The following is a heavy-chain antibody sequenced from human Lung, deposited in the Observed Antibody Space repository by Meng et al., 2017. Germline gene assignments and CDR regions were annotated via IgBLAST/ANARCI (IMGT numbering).Heavy chain of an antibody. CDR2: INRDGTKP. CDR3: TNDRLNH. J-gene: IGHJ1*01. D-gene: IGHD1-1*01. V-gene: IGHV3-74*01. Sequence: GHQGGSGGDLVTPGRSLSLYSAASGFTFADHWLHWVRQGPGKGLVWVSRINRDGTKPTYADSVKGRFTISRDNAKNTLYLQMNNLRAEDTAFYYCTNDRLNHWGQGALVTVSS. CDR1: GFTFADHW.